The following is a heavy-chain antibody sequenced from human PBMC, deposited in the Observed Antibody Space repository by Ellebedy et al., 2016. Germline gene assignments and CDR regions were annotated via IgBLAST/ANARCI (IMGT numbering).Heavy chain of an antibody. J-gene: IGHJ2*01. CDR1: GGSISSYY. CDR3: ARDPGGHWYLDL. Sequence: GSLRLXXTVSGGSISSYYWSWIRQPPGKGLEWIGYIYYSGSTRYNPSLKSRVTISEDTSKNQISLKLTSVTAADTAVYYCARDPGGHWYLDLWGRGTLVTVSS. V-gene: IGHV4-59*01. CDR2: IYYSGST. D-gene: IGHD3-16*01.